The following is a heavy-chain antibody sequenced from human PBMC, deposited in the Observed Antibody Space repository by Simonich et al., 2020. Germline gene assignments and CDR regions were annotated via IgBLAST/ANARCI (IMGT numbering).Heavy chain of an antibody. CDR2: ISDYNGNT. CDR1: GYTFTSYG. V-gene: IGHV1-18*01. CDR3: ARASRGTWWYYYFDY. J-gene: IGHJ4*02. D-gene: IGHD2-15*01. Sequence: QVQLVQSGAEVKKPGASVKVSCKASGYTFTSYGISWVRQAPGQGLEWMGWISDYNGNTKYAQKLQGRGTMTTDTSTSTAYMELRSLRADDTAVYYCARASRGTWWYYYFDYWGQGTLVTVSS.